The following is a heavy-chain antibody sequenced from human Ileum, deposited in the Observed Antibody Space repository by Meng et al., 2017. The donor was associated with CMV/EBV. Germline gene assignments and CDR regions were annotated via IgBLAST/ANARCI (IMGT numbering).Heavy chain of an antibody. Sequence: EGPLVESGGVLAQPGWSLQLSCAASGFIFSDSTMHWVRQASGKGLEWVGRIRSKSNSYATAYAAAVKGRFTISRDDSKNTAYLQMNSLQIEDTAVYYCTLYGDYFCWGQGTLVTVSS. J-gene: IGHJ4*02. CDR1: GFIFSDST. V-gene: IGHV3-73*02. CDR2: IRSKSNSYAT. D-gene: IGHD4-17*01. CDR3: TLYGDYFC.